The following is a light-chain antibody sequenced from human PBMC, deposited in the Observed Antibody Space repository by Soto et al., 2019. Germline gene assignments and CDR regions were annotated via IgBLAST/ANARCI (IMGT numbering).Light chain of an antibody. Sequence: DIQMTQSPSTLSASVGDRVTTTCRASQSISSYLNWYQQKPGKAPKLLIYAASSLQSGVPSRFSGSGSGTEFTLTISSLQPEDFGTYYCLQHNSYPITFGQGTRLEI. CDR3: LQHNSYPIT. V-gene: IGKV1-17*01. CDR1: QSISSY. CDR2: AAS. J-gene: IGKJ5*01.